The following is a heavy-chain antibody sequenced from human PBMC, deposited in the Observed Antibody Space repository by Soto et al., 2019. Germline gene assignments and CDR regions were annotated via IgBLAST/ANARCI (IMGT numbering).Heavy chain of an antibody. CDR1: GYTLTELS. J-gene: IGHJ2*01. D-gene: IGHD2-15*01. CDR2: FDPEDGET. V-gene: IGHV1-24*01. CDR3: ATGLLLGIKYRYFDL. Sequence: ASVKVSCKVSGYTLTELSMHWVRQAPGKGPEWMGGFDPEDGETIYAQKFQGRVTMTEDTSTDTAYMELSSLRSEDTAVYYCATGLLLGIKYRYFDLWGRGTLVTVSS.